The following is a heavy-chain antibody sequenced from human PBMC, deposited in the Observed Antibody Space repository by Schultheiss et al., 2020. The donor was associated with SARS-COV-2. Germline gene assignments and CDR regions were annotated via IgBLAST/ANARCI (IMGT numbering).Heavy chain of an antibody. Sequence: GESLKISCAASGFTFNNYAMTWVRQAPGKGLEWVSAISGSGGSTYYADSVKGRFTISRDNSKNTLYLQMNSLRAEDTATYYCARANEVELPIAYWGQGTLVTVSS. CDR2: ISGSGGST. CDR1: GFTFNNYA. V-gene: IGHV3-23*01. CDR3: ARANEVELPIAY. D-gene: IGHD1-26*01. J-gene: IGHJ4*02.